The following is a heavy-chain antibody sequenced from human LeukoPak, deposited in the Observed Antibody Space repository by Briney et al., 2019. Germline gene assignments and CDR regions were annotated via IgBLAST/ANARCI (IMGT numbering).Heavy chain of an antibody. D-gene: IGHD1-26*01. Sequence: GGSLRLSCVASGFTFSSNGMHWDRQAPGKGLEWVTFIQYDGSKKYYADSVKGRFTISRDNSKNTLYLEMNSLRAEDTAVYYCAIDRAIVVGATVGYYYYYYMDVWGKGTTVTVSS. CDR3: AIDRAIVVGATVGYYYYYYMDV. CDR2: IQYDGSKK. V-gene: IGHV3-30*02. J-gene: IGHJ6*03. CDR1: GFTFSSNG.